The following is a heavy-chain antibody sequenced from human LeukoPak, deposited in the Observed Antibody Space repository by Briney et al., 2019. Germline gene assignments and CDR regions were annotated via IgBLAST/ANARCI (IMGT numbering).Heavy chain of an antibody. D-gene: IGHD1-26*01. CDR2: IYYSGST. V-gene: IGHV4-59*01. Sequence: SETLSLTCTVSGGSISSYYWSWIRQPPGKGLEWIGYIYYSGSTNYNPSLKSRVTISVDTSKNQFSLKLSSVAAADTAVYYCVKDLGRYRNNCIDYWGQGTLVTVSS. CDR1: GGSISSYY. J-gene: IGHJ4*02. CDR3: VKDLGRYRNNCIDY.